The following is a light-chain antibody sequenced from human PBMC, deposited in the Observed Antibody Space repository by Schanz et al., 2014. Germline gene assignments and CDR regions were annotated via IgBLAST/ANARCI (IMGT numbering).Light chain of an antibody. CDR3: QQRNYWPIT. V-gene: IGKV3D-20*02. Sequence: EIVLTQSPGTLSLSPGERATLSCRASQSVSSSYLAWYQQKPGQAPRLLIYGASTRATGVPARFSGSGSGTDFTLTISSLEPEDFAVYYCQQRNYWPITFGQGTRLEIK. CDR2: GAS. CDR1: QSVSSSY. J-gene: IGKJ5*01.